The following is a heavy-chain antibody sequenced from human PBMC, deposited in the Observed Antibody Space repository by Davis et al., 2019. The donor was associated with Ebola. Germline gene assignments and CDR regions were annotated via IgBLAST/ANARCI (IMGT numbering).Heavy chain of an antibody. Sequence: PGGSLRLSCAASGFNFRSYGMHWVRQASGKGLEWVGRIRSKANSYATAYAASVKGRFTISRDDSKNTGYLQMNSLKTEDTAVYYCTISTVTTDYWGQGTLVTVSS. D-gene: IGHD4-17*01. V-gene: IGHV3-73*01. CDR1: GFNFRSYG. J-gene: IGHJ4*02. CDR2: IRSKANSYAT. CDR3: TISTVTTDY.